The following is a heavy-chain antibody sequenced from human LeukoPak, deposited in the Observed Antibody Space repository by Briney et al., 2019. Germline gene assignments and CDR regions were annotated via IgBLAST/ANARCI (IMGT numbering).Heavy chain of an antibody. CDR1: GFTFSSYA. CDR2: ISYDGSNK. CDR3: ARVGSRWGGYDTYYYYYYGMDV. D-gene: IGHD5-12*01. Sequence: GGSLRLSCAASGFTFSSYAMHWVRQAPGKGLEWVAVISYDGSNKYYADSVKGRFTISRDNSKNTLYLQMNSLRAEDTAVYYCARVGSRWGGYDTYYYYYYGMDVWGQGTMVTVSS. V-gene: IGHV3-30-3*01. J-gene: IGHJ6*02.